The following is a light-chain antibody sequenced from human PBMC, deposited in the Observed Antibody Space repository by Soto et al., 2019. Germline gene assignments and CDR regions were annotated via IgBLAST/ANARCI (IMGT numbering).Light chain of an antibody. V-gene: IGKV3-20*01. CDR3: QQYGSSLFT. Sequence: EIVLTQSPCTLSLSPGERATLSCRASQSVSSKYLAWYQQKPGRAPRVLIYGTSIRASGVPERFSGGGSGTDFTLTITRLEPEDFAVYYCQQYGSSLFTFGPGTKVDIK. J-gene: IGKJ3*01. CDR2: GTS. CDR1: QSVSSKY.